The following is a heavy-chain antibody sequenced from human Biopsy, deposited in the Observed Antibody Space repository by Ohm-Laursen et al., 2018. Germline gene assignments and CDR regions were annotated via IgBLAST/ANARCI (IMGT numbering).Heavy chain of an antibody. CDR2: TYYRNKWYS. CDR1: GDTVSNNDTA. J-gene: IGHJ5*02. CDR3: ARETPTGRPFNWLDP. V-gene: IGHV6-1*01. Sequence: QTLSLTCAISGDTVSNNDTAWNWIRQCPSRGLEWLGRTYYRNKWYSDSAVSVKSRITISVDTSKNQFSLHLKSVSPDDTVVYCRARETPTGRPFNWLDPWGQGTPVIVST. D-gene: IGHD1-1*01.